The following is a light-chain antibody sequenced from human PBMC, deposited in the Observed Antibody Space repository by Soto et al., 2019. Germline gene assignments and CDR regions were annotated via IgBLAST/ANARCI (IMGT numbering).Light chain of an antibody. CDR2: GTS. V-gene: IGKV3-20*01. CDR1: QSVGSSY. Sequence: EVVFTQSPCTLSLSPFERSTLSCRASQSVGSSYLAWYQQKPGQAPRVLIYGTSSRATGIPDRFSGSGSGTDFTLTISRLEPEDFAVYYCQQYTTSSWTFGQGTKVDNK. J-gene: IGKJ1*01. CDR3: QQYTTSSWT.